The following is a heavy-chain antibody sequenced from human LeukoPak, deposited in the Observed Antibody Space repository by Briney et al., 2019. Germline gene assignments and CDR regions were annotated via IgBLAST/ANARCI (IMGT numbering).Heavy chain of an antibody. CDR3: AKDLFSVGYYYDSSGYLSPD. Sequence: GGSLRLSCAASGFTFSSYGVSWVRQAPGKGLEWVSAISGSGGSTYYADSVKGRFTISRDNSKNTLYLQMNSLRAEDTAVYYCAKDLFSVGYYYDSSGYLSPDWGQGTMVTVSS. CDR1: GFTFSSYG. V-gene: IGHV3-23*01. J-gene: IGHJ3*01. CDR2: ISGSGGST. D-gene: IGHD3-22*01.